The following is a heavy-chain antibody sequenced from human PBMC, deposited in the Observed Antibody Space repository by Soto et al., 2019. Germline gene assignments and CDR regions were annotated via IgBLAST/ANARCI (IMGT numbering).Heavy chain of an antibody. CDR1: GGTFSSYA. CDR2: IIPIFGTA. V-gene: IGHV1-69*12. CDR3: ATGRKKYSYGYTPYYYYGMDV. D-gene: IGHD5-18*01. J-gene: IGHJ6*02. Sequence: QVQLVQSGAEVKKPGSSVKVSCKASGGTFSSYAISWVRQAPGQGLEWMGGIIPIFGTANYAQKFQGRVTITADESTSTAYMELSSLRSEDTAVYYCATGRKKYSYGYTPYYYYGMDVWGQGTTVTVSS.